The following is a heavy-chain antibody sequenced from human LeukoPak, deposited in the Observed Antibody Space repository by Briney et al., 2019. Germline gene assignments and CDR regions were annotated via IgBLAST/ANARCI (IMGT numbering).Heavy chain of an antibody. V-gene: IGHV4-39*01. Sequence: PSETLSLTCTVSGGSNTSNSYSWSWIRQPPGKGLQWIVTLSHAGTNYYNPSLKSRVTMPVDRSKNQFSLKLTSVTATDTAVFYCARLRGGVQLWGDWGQGTLVTVSS. CDR2: LSHAGTN. CDR1: GGSNTSNSYS. D-gene: IGHD5-18*01. J-gene: IGHJ4*02. CDR3: ARLRGGVQLWGD.